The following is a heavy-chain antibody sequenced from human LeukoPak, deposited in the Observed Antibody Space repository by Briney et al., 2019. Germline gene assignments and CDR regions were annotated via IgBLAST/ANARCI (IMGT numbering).Heavy chain of an antibody. CDR2: TYYSGST. CDR1: GGSISSGDYS. Sequence: PSETLSLTCTVSGGSISSGDYSWSWIRQPPGKGLEWIGYTYYSGSTYYNPSLKSRVTISVDTSKNQFSLKLSSVTAADTAVYYCARGGGLPPPSASRWFDPWGQGTLVTVSS. V-gene: IGHV4-30-4*01. CDR3: ARGGGLPPPSASRWFDP. D-gene: IGHD3-10*01. J-gene: IGHJ5*02.